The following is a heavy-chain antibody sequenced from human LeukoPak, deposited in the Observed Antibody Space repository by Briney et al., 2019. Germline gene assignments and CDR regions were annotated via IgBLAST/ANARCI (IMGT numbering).Heavy chain of an antibody. CDR1: GFTFSSYA. CDR3: ARVDTAMATVFDY. CDR2: ISGSGGST. D-gene: IGHD5-18*01. J-gene: IGHJ4*02. V-gene: IGHV3-23*01. Sequence: GGSLRLSCAASGFTFSSYAMSWVRQAPGKGLEWVSVISGSGGSTYYADSVKGRFTISRDNSKNTLYLQMNSLRAEDTAVYYCARVDTAMATVFDYWGQGTLVTVSS.